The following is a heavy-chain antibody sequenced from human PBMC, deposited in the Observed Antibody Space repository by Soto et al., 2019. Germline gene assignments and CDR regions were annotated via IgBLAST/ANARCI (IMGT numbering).Heavy chain of an antibody. CDR1: GGSFSGYY. Sequence: NPSETLSLTCAVYGGSFSGYYWSWIRQPPGKGLEWIGEINHSVSTNYNPSLKSRVTISVDTSKNQFSLKLSSVTAADTAVYYCARGRRVLTNRNYYYYGMDVSGQGTKVTFSS. CDR2: INHSVST. J-gene: IGHJ6*02. CDR3: ARGRRVLTNRNYYYYGMDV. D-gene: IGHD3-10*01. V-gene: IGHV4-34*01.